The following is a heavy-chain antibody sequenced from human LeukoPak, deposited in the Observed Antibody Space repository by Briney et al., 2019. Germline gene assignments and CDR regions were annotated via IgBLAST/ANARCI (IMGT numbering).Heavy chain of an antibody. CDR1: GFTFSSYG. CDR2: IRFDGSNK. D-gene: IGHD3-10*01. Sequence: GGSLRLSCTASGFTFSSYGMHWVRQAPGKGLRWVAFIRFDGSNKYYADSVKGRFTISRDNSKNTLYLQMNSLRDEDAAVYYCAKEGRFGELTPIDYWGQGTLVTVSS. CDR3: AKEGRFGELTPIDY. J-gene: IGHJ4*02. V-gene: IGHV3-30*02.